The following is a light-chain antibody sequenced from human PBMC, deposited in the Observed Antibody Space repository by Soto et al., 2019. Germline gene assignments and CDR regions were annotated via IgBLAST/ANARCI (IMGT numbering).Light chain of an antibody. CDR2: AAS. V-gene: IGKV1-39*01. J-gene: IGKJ1*01. Sequence: DIQMTQSPSTLSASVGDRVTITCRASQSISRSLAWYQHQPGKAPKLLIYAASSLESGVPSRISGSGSGTDFTLTISSLQPEDFATYYCQQSFNPPWTFGQGTKVEVK. CDR1: QSISRS. CDR3: QQSFNPPWT.